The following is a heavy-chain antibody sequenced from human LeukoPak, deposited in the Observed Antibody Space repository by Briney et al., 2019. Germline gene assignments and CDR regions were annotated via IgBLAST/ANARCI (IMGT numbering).Heavy chain of an antibody. Sequence: PSETLSLTCTVSGGSISSSSYYWGWIRQPPGKGLEWIGSIYYSGSTYYNPSLKSRVTISVDTSKNQFSLKLNSLTAADTAVYYCARATWNGYMFDYWAREAWSPSPQ. V-gene: IGHV4-39*07. CDR3: ARATWNGYMFDY. CDR1: GGSISSSSYY. J-gene: IGHJ4*02. CDR2: IYYSGST. D-gene: IGHD5-24*01.